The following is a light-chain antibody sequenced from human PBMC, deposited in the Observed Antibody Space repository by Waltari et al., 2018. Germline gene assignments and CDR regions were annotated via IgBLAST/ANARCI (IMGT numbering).Light chain of an antibody. CDR2: YVS. CDR1: NSDVGGYNY. J-gene: IGLJ2*01. CDR3: SSYTSSNFVV. V-gene: IGLV2-14*03. Sequence: HSALTQPASVSGSPGQSITISCSGTNSDVGGYNYVSWYQQHPGKAPKLMIYYVSKRPSGVSNRFSGSKSGNTASLTISGLQAEDEADYYCSSYTSSNFVVFGGGTKLTVL.